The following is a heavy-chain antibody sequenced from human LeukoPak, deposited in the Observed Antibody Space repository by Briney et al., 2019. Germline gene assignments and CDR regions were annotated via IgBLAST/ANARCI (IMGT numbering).Heavy chain of an antibody. CDR3: ARVWQDYSGVDY. CDR2: ISYVGSDK. Sequence: PGGSLRLSCVASGFTFGTYGMHWVRQAPGKGLDWVAAISYVGSDKYYADSVKGRFTISRDNAESSLYLQMNSLRDEDTAVYYCARVWQDYSGVDYWGQGTLVTVSS. V-gene: IGHV3-30*03. J-gene: IGHJ4*02. CDR1: GFTFGTYG. D-gene: IGHD2-21*01.